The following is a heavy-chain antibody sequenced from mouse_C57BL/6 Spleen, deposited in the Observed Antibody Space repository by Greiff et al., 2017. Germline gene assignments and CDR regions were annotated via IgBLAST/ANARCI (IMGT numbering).Heavy chain of an antibody. CDR3: ARSGDYEDYFDD. CDR2: IHPNSGST. D-gene: IGHD2-4*01. J-gene: IGHJ2*01. CDR1: GYTFTSYW. V-gene: IGHV1-64*01. Sequence: QVQLKQPGAELVKPGASVKLSCKASGYTFTSYWMHWVKQRPGQGLEWIGMIHPNSGSTNYNEKFKSKATLTVDKSSSTAYMQLSSLTSEDSAVYCSARSGDYEDYFDDWGQGTTLTVAS.